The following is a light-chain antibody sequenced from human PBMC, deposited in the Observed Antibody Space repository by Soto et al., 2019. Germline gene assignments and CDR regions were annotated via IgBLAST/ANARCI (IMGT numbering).Light chain of an antibody. CDR2: EVS. CDR1: SSDIGGHNY. V-gene: IGLV2-14*01. Sequence: QSALTQSASVSGSPGQSITISCTGTSSDIGGHNYVSWYQQHPDKAPKLMIFEVSNRPSGVSNRFSGSKSGNTASLTISGLLPEDEADYYCSSYTTSRTVAFGGGTKLTVL. J-gene: IGLJ2*01. CDR3: SSYTTSRTVA.